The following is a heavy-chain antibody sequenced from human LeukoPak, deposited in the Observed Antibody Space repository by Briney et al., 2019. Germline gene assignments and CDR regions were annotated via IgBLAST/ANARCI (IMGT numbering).Heavy chain of an antibody. CDR1: GYTFTSYY. Sequence: GASVKVSCKASGYTFTSYYMHWVRQAPGQGLEWMGIINPSGGSTSYAQKFQGRVTMTRDTSTSTVYMELSSLRSEDTAVYYCARDFRRGAASGTIPAADYFDWGQGTLVTVSS. D-gene: IGHD6-13*01. J-gene: IGHJ4*02. CDR2: INPSGGST. CDR3: ARDFRRGAASGTIPAADYFD. V-gene: IGHV1-46*01.